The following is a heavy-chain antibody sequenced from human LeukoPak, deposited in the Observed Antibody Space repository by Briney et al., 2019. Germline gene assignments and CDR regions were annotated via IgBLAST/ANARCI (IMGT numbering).Heavy chain of an antibody. J-gene: IGHJ2*01. Sequence: EASVKVSCKASGYTFTSYDINWVRQAPGQGLEWMGWINPNSGGTNYAQKFQGRATMTRDTSISTAYMELSRLRSDDTAVYYCARGNDFWSGYQLSYFDLWGRGTLVTVSS. D-gene: IGHD3-3*01. CDR1: GYTFTSYD. V-gene: IGHV1-2*02. CDR2: INPNSGGT. CDR3: ARGNDFWSGYQLSYFDL.